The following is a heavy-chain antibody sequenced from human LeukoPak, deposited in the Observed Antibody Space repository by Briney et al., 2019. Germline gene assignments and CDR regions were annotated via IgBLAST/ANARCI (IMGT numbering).Heavy chain of an antibody. CDR1: GDSINSLDL. CDR3: AGLVGRYSSGLYYYYFDY. CDR2: MYLSGTT. Sequence: SETLSLTCTASGDSINSLDLWSWVRQPPGKGLEWIGEMYLSGTTHSNPSVKSRVTISIDKSKNQFFLNLSSVTAADTAVYYCAGLVGRYSSGLYYYYFDYWGQGTLVTVSS. D-gene: IGHD3-22*01. J-gene: IGHJ4*02. V-gene: IGHV4-4*02.